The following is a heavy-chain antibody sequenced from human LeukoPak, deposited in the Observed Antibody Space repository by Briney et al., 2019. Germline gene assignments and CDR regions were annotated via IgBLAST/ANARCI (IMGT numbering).Heavy chain of an antibody. V-gene: IGHV4-34*01. CDR2: INHSGST. J-gene: IGHJ4*02. CDR3: ARGPWRPMTTVTTFYRRRDY. CDR1: GGSFSGYY. D-gene: IGHD4-17*01. Sequence: SETLSLTCAVYGGSFSGYYWSWIRQPPGKGLEWIGEINHSGSTNYNPSLKSRVTISVDTSKNQFSLKLSSVTAADTAVYYCARGPWRPMTTVTTFYRRRDYWGQGTLVTVSS.